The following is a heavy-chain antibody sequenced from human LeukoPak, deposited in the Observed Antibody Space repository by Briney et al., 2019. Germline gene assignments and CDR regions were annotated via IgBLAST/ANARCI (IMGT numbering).Heavy chain of an antibody. J-gene: IGHJ4*02. CDR1: GFTFSSYA. Sequence: GGSLRLSCAASGFTFSSYAMSWVRQAPGKGLEWVSSTSRAGTFKYNADSVKGRFTISRDNAKNSLFLQMNSLAAEDTAVYYCARSTSGNYFFDYWGQGTLVTVSS. D-gene: IGHD1-26*01. V-gene: IGHV3-21*01. CDR3: ARSTSGNYFFDY. CDR2: TSRAGTFK.